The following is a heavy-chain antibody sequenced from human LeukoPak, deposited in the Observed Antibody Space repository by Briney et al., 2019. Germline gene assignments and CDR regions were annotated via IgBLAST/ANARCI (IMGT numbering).Heavy chain of an antibody. CDR3: ARRGIQLWPHDDY. CDR1: GFTFSSYA. V-gene: IGHV3-23*01. D-gene: IGHD5-18*01. CDR2: ISGGGPVT. Sequence: GGSLRLSCAASGFTFSSYAMSWVRQAPGKGLECVSAISGGGPVTYYTDSVKGRFTISRDNSKNTLYLEMNSLRAEDTAVYYCARRGIQLWPHDDYWGQGTLVTVSS. J-gene: IGHJ4*02.